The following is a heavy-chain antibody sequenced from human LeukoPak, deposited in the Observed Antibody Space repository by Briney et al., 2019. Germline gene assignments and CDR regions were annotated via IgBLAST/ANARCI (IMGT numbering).Heavy chain of an antibody. D-gene: IGHD3-9*01. CDR3: ASRAPYYDILTGYYEDY. V-gene: IGHV4-39*01. J-gene: IGHJ4*02. CDR1: GGSISSSSYY. Sequence: PSETLSLTCTVSGGSISSSSYYWSWIRQPPGKGLEWIGSIYYSGSTYYNPSLKSRVTISVDTSKNQFSLKLSSVTAADTAVYYCASRAPYYDILTGYYEDYWGQGTLVTVSS. CDR2: IYYSGST.